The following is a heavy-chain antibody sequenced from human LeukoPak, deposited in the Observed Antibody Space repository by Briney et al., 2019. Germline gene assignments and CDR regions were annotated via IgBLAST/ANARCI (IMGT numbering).Heavy chain of an antibody. Sequence: GGSLRLSCAASGFTFSSDEMNWVRQAPGKGLEWISYISPSGSYIFYADSVKGRFTISRDNTKNSLYLQMNSLRVEDTAVYYCVWMSPPAGWGQGTLVTVSS. CDR3: VWMSPPAG. CDR2: ISPSGSYI. J-gene: IGHJ4*02. CDR1: GFTFSSDE. V-gene: IGHV3-48*03. D-gene: IGHD3-3*01.